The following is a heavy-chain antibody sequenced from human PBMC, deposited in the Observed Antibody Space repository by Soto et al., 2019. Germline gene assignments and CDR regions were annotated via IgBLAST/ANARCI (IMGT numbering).Heavy chain of an antibody. V-gene: IGHV1-18*01. CDR3: APHTLDTGMPSGY. Sequence: QVQLVQSGAEVREHGASVKVSCKASGYTFTNYGVSWVRQAPGQGLEWMGWIGGYKGNTNYAQKLQGRGTLTTDTSTSTAYMELRSLRSDDTAVYYCAPHTLDTGMPSGYWGQGTLVTVSS. CDR2: IGGYKGNT. CDR1: GYTFTNYG. D-gene: IGHD5-18*01. J-gene: IGHJ4*02.